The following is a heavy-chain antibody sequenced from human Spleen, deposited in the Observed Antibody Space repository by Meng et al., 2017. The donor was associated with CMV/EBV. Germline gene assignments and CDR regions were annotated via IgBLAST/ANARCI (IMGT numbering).Heavy chain of an antibody. V-gene: IGHV4-59*08. Sequence: QVHLQEPCPGLLQTSETLSLTCAGSGGSINNYSWSWIRQPPGKGLEWIGYIYYSGTTSYNPSLKSRLTISLDTSKNQFSLKLSSVTAADTAVYYCAGGEVNCYDFWGQGTLVTVSS. CDR2: IYYSGTT. CDR3: AGGEVNCYDF. D-gene: IGHD2-21*01. CDR1: GGSINNYS. J-gene: IGHJ4*02.